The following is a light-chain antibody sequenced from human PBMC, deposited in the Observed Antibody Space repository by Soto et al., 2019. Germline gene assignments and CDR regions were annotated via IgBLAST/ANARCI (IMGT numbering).Light chain of an antibody. Sequence: PGESANLICRASQFVSSRSLAWYQQTLGQSPRLLIYGAYNRATGIPGRFSASGSGADFTLTITPLEPEDFAVYFCQQYANSPITFGQGTRLDIK. V-gene: IGKV3-20*01. CDR1: QFVSSRS. CDR2: GAY. J-gene: IGKJ5*01. CDR3: QQYANSPIT.